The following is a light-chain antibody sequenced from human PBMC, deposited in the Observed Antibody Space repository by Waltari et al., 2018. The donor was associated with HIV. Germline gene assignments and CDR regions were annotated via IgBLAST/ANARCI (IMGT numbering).Light chain of an antibody. J-gene: IGKJ1*01. CDR2: DAS. CDR3: QQYDNLSWT. Sequence: IQIPQSPSPLSASVGDRVTITCHASQDISTYLNWYQQKPGKAPKLLIYDASNLETGVPSRFSGSGSGTDFSFTISSLQPEDMATYYCQQYDNLSWTFGQGTKVEIK. CDR1: QDISTY. V-gene: IGKV1-33*01.